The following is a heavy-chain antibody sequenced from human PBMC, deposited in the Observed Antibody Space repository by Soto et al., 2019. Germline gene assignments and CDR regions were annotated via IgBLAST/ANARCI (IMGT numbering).Heavy chain of an antibody. CDR1: GGTFSSYT. V-gene: IGHV1-69*08. CDR3: ARDRGDGGNSY. Sequence: QVQLVQSGAEVKKPGSSVQVSCQASGGTFSSYTISWVRQAPGQGLEWMGRIIPILGIANYAQKLQGRVTMTADKSTSTAYMELSSLRSEDTAVYYCARDRGDGGNSYWGQGTLVTVSS. J-gene: IGHJ4*02. CDR2: IIPILGIA. D-gene: IGHD2-21*02.